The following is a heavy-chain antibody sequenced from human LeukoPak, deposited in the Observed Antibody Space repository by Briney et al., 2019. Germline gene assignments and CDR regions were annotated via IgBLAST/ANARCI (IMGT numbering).Heavy chain of an antibody. D-gene: IGHD2/OR15-2a*01. V-gene: IGHV1-8*01. CDR2: MNPNSGNT. Sequence: GASVKVSCKASGYTFTSYDINWVRQATGQGLEWMGWMNPNSGNTGYAQKFQGRVTMTRNTSISTAYMELSSPRSEDTAVYYCAKVSDYYYYYGLDVWGQGTTVTVSS. CDR1: GYTFTSYD. CDR3: AKVSDYYYYYGLDV. J-gene: IGHJ6*02.